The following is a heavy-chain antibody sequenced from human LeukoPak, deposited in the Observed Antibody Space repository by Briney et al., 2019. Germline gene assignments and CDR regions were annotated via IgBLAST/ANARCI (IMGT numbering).Heavy chain of an antibody. CDR3: AKDTELAWGGYFDY. CDR1: GFTFDDYA. D-gene: IGHD1-26*01. Sequence: GGSLRLSCAASGFTFDDYAMHWVRQAPGKGLEWVSLISWDGDSTYYADSVKGRFTISRDNSKNSLYLRMNSLRAEDTALYYCAKDTELAWGGYFDYWGQGTLVTVSS. CDR2: ISWDGDST. V-gene: IGHV3-43D*03. J-gene: IGHJ4*02.